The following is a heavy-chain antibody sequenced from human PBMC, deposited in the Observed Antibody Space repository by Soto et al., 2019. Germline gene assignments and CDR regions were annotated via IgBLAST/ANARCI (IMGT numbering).Heavy chain of an antibody. Sequence: QLQLQESGPGLVKPSETLSLTCTVSGGSISSSSYYWGWIRQPPGKGLEWIGSIYYSGSTYYNPSLKSRVTISVDTSKNQFSLKLSSVTAADTAVYYCARHLIRIGNTYYDFWSGYLPYDAFDIWGQGTMVTVSS. CDR2: IYYSGST. CDR3: ARHLIRIGNTYYDFWSGYLPYDAFDI. J-gene: IGHJ3*02. D-gene: IGHD3-3*01. CDR1: GGSISSSSYY. V-gene: IGHV4-39*01.